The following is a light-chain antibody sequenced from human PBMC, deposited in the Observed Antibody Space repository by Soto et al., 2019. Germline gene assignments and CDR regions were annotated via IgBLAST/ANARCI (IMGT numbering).Light chain of an antibody. CDR3: PQYTCLLGP. CDR1: QSGDRAY. J-gene: IGKJ1*01. Sequence: TLSFSRRERATLSCRAGQSGDRAYLAWFQHKPGQAPRLLIYSASMRATGIPYRFSGSGSGTDFTLTIGRLQPEDFAGYYCPQYTCLLGPFGQGTKVDI. V-gene: IGKV3-20*01. CDR2: SAS.